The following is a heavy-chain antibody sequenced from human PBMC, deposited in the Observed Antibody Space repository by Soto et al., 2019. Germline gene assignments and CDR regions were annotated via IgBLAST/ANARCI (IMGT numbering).Heavy chain of an antibody. J-gene: IGHJ5*02. CDR1: GFTFGAYA. D-gene: IGHD3-10*01. CDR3: TFLWFGELSPAWFDP. Sequence: GGSLRLSCTVSGFTFGAYAMSWVSQAPGKGMEWVGFIRSKAYGGTTEYAASVKGRLTISRDDYKSIAYLQMNSLKTEDTAVYYCTFLWFGELSPAWFDPWGQGTLVTVSS. V-gene: IGHV3-49*04. CDR2: IRSKAYGGTT.